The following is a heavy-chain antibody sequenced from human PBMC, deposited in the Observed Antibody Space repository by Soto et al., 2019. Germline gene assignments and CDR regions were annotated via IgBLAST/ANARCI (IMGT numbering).Heavy chain of an antibody. CDR2: IYLSGDT. D-gene: IGHD6-13*01. Sequence: SETLSLTFSVSGGSMTGYYWSWIRQPAGKGLEWIGRIYLSGDTNYNPSLNSRVTRSVDTSKNKFSLKVSSVTAADTAVYFRARGAAAGVDYGMDVWGQGNTVSVS. J-gene: IGHJ6*01. V-gene: IGHV4-4*07. CDR3: ARGAAAGVDYGMDV. CDR1: GGSMTGYY.